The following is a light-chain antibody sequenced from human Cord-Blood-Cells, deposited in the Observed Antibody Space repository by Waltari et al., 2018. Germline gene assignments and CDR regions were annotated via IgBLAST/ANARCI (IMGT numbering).Light chain of an antibody. V-gene: IGLV1-44*01. CDR2: SNN. Sequence: QSVLTQPPSASGTPGQRVTISCSGSSPHIGSNTVNWYQQLPGTAPKLLIYSNNQRPSGVPDRFSGSKSGTSASLAISGIQSEDEADYYCAAWDDSLNGVVFGGGTKLTVL. CDR1: SPHIGSNT. CDR3: AAWDDSLNGVV. J-gene: IGLJ2*01.